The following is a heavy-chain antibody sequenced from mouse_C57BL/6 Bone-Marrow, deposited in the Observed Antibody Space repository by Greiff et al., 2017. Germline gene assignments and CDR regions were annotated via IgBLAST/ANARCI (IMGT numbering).Heavy chain of an antibody. D-gene: IGHD1-1*01. Sequence: EVQLQQSGPELVKPGASVKISCKASGYTFTDYYMNWVKQSHGKSLEWIGDINPNNGGTSYNQKFKGKATLTVDKSSSTAYMELRSLTSEYSAVDYCARFRIYYYGSDAMDYWGQGTSVTVSS. J-gene: IGHJ4*01. CDR2: INPNNGGT. V-gene: IGHV1-26*01. CDR3: ARFRIYYYGSDAMDY. CDR1: GYTFTDYY.